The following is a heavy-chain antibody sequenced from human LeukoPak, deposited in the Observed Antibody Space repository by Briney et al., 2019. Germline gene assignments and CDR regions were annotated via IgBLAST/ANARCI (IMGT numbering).Heavy chain of an antibody. Sequence: PSETLSLTCTVSGGSISVSSHYWAWIRQPPGKGLEWIGSMYYTGGTYYNPSLKSRVTISIDTSKNQFSLKLNSVTAADTAVYYCARLVRYCSTNSCYPFDFWGQGTLVTVSS. D-gene: IGHD2-2*01. CDR1: GGSISVSSHY. J-gene: IGHJ4*02. CDR3: ARLVRYCSTNSCYPFDF. CDR2: MYYTGGT. V-gene: IGHV4-39*01.